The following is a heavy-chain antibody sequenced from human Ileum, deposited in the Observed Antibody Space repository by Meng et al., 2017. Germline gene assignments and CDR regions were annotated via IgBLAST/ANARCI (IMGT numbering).Heavy chain of an antibody. V-gene: IGHV4-30-4*01. J-gene: IGHJ4*02. Sequence: QVQLQESGLGLVKPSQTLFRNCTVSGGSITSGDYYWSWIRQPPGKGLEWIGYIFYTGATYSNPSLKSRVTVSLDTSKSQFSLKLSSVTAADTAIYYCVSERRRSYFFDYWGQGTLVTVSS. CDR2: IFYTGAT. CDR3: VSERRRSYFFDY. CDR1: GGSITSGDYY.